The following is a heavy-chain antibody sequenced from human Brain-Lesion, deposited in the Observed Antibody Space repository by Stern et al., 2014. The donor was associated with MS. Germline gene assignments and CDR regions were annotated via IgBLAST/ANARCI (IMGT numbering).Heavy chain of an antibody. J-gene: IGHJ6*02. CDR1: GGSISSGGYY. CDR3: ARGRVVPGFQYYATDV. V-gene: IGHV4-61*02. Sequence: VQLVESGPGLVKPSQTLSLSCTVSGGSISSGGYYWSWIRQPAGKGLEWIGRIFNSGSTSYNPSLKSRVTISIDTSKNQFSPRLTPMTAADTAVYYCARGRVVPGFQYYATDVWGQGTTVIVSS. D-gene: IGHD2-2*01. CDR2: IFNSGST.